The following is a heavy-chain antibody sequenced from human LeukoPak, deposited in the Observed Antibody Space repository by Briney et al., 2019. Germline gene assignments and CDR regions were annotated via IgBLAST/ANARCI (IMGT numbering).Heavy chain of an antibody. D-gene: IGHD6-13*01. V-gene: IGHV4-38-2*01. J-gene: IGHJ6*03. Sequence: PSETLSLTCAVSGYSISSGYYWGWFRQPPGTGLEWIGCMYHSGSTYYNPSLKSRVTISVDTSKNQFSLKLSSVTAADTAVYCARQGGSSSPYYYYYMDVWGKGTTVTVSS. CDR1: GYSISSGYY. CDR3: ARQGGSSSPYYYYYMDV. CDR2: MYHSGST.